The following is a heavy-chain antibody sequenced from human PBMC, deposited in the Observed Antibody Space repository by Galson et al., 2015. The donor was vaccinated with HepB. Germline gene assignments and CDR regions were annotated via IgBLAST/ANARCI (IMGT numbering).Heavy chain of an antibody. CDR2: ISGSGGST. J-gene: IGHJ6*03. CDR3: AKSGLRGSPSSYYYYYMDV. Sequence: SLRLSCAASGFTFSSYAMSWVRQAPGKGLEWVSAISGSGGSTYYADSVKGRFTISRDNSKNTLYLQMNSLRAEDTAVYYCAKSGLRGSPSSYYYYYMDVWGKGTTVTVSS. D-gene: IGHD6-6*01. CDR1: GFTFSSYA. V-gene: IGHV3-23*01.